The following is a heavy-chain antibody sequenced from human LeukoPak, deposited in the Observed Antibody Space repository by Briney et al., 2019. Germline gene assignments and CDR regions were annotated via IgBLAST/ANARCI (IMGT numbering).Heavy chain of an antibody. D-gene: IGHD6-19*01. CDR2: ICYDGSNK. J-gene: IGHJ2*01. V-gene: IGHV3-33*01. CDR3: ARSEAVAWSFDL. CDR1: GFTFSSYG. Sequence: GRSLRLSCAASGFTFSSYGMHWVRQAPGKGLEWVAVICYDGSNKYYADSVKGRFTISRDNSKNTLYLQMNRLRAEDTAVYYCARSEAVAWSFDLWGRGTLVTVSS.